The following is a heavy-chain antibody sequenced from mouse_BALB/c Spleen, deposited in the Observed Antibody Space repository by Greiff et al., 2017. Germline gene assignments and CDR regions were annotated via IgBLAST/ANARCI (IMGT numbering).Heavy chain of an antibody. D-gene: IGHD1-1*01. CDR1: GFTFSSYG. V-gene: IGHV5-6-3*01. CDR2: INSNGGST. Sequence: EVQGVESGGGLVQPGGSLKLSCAASGFTFSSYGMSWVRQTPDKRLELVATINSNGGSTYYPDSVKGRFTISRDNAKNTLYLQMSSLKSEDTAMYYCASSHYYYGSSFFDYWGQGTTLTVSS. J-gene: IGHJ2*01. CDR3: ASSHYYYGSSFFDY.